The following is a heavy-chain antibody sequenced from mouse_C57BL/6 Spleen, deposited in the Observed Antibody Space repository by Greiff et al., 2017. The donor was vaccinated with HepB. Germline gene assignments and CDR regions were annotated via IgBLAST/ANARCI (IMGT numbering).Heavy chain of an antibody. CDR3: AREGGYYYGSSYRDFDV. D-gene: IGHD1-1*01. CDR2: IYPGDGDT. V-gene: IGHV1-82*01. CDR1: GYAFSSSW. Sequence: QVQLQQSGPELVKPGASVKISCKASGYAFSSSWMNWVKQRPGKGLEWIGRIYPGDGDTNYNGKFKGKATLTADKSSSTAYMQLSSLTSEDSAVYFCAREGGYYYGSSYRDFDVWGTGTTVTVSS. J-gene: IGHJ1*03.